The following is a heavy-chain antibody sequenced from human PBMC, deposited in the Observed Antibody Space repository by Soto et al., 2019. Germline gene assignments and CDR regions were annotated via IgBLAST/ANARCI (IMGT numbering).Heavy chain of an antibody. CDR2: IYYSGST. V-gene: IGHV4-39*01. CDR3: ARRIAAAGNRIYYFDY. CDR1: GGSISSSSYY. Sequence: QLQLQESGPGLVKPSETLSLTCTVSGGSISSSSYYWGWIRQPPGKGLEWIGSIYYSGSTYYNPSLKSRVTISVYTSKNQFSLKLSSVTAADTAVYYCARRIAAAGNRIYYFDYWGQGTLVTVSS. J-gene: IGHJ4*02. D-gene: IGHD6-13*01.